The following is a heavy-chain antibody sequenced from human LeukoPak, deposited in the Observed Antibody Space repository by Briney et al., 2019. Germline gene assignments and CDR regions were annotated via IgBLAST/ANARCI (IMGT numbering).Heavy chain of an antibody. CDR2: ISAYNGNT. D-gene: IGHD1-26*01. CDR3: AGRSVGATPFDY. V-gene: IGHV1-18*01. J-gene: IGHJ4*02. CDR1: GYTFTSYG. Sequence: ASVKVSCKASGYTFTSYGISWVRQAPGQGLEWMGWISAYNGNTNHAQKLQGRVTMTTDTSTSTAYMELRSLRSDDKAVYYCAGRSVGATPFDYWGQGTLVTVSS.